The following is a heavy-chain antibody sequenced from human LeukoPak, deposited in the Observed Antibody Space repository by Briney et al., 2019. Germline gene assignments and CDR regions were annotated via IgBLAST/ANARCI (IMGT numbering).Heavy chain of an antibody. Sequence: PSKTLSLTCTVSGGSISSGDYYWRWIRQPPGKGLEWIGYIYYSGSTYYNPSLKSRVTISVDTSKNQFSLKLSSVTAADTAVYYCASYYPQTYYFDYWGQGTLVTVSS. CDR2: IYYSGST. CDR3: ASYYPQTYYFDY. V-gene: IGHV4-30-4*01. CDR1: GGSISSGDYY. J-gene: IGHJ4*02. D-gene: IGHD3-10*01.